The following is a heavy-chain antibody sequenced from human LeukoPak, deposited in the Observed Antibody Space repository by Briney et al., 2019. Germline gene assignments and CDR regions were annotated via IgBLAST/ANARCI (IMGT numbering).Heavy chain of an antibody. J-gene: IGHJ3*02. CDR2: IYYSGST. Sequence: SETLSLTCTVSGVAISSYYWSWIRQPPGKGLEWIGYIYYSGSTNYNPSLKSRVTISVDTSKNQFSLKLSSVTAADTAVYYCARGLTVQNDAFDIWGQGTMVTVSS. CDR1: GVAISSYY. V-gene: IGHV4-59*01. CDR3: ARGLTVQNDAFDI. D-gene: IGHD4-17*01.